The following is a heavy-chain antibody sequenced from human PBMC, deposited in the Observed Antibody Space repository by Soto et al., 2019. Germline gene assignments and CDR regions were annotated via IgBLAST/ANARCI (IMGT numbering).Heavy chain of an antibody. CDR3: ARPEYSSSSYGMDV. Sequence: EVQLVESGGGLVQPGGSLRLSCAASGFTFSSYSMNWVRQAPGKGLGWVSYISSSSSTIYYADSVKGRFTISRDNAKNSLYLQMNSLRDEDTAVYYCARPEYSSSSYGMDVWGQGTTVTFSS. J-gene: IGHJ6*02. D-gene: IGHD6-6*01. CDR1: GFTFSSYS. V-gene: IGHV3-48*02. CDR2: ISSSSSTI.